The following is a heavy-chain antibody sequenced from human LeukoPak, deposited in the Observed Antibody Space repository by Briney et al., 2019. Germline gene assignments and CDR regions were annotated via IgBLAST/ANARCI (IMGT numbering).Heavy chain of an antibody. J-gene: IGHJ4*02. V-gene: IGHV1-46*01. CDR1: GYTFTSYY. CDR2: INPSGGST. D-gene: IGHD3-22*01. CDR3: ARDLAYDSSGYYSRIAHNVDY. Sequence: ASVKVSCKASGYTFTSYYMHWVRQAPGQGLEWMGIINPSGGSTSYAQKFQGRVTMTRDTSTSTVYMELSSLRSEDTAVYYCARDLAYDSSGYYSRIAHNVDYWGQGTLVTVSS.